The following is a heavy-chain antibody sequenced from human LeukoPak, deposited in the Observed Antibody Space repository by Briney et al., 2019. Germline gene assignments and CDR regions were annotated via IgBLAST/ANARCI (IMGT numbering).Heavy chain of an antibody. D-gene: IGHD3-9*01. Sequence: KPSETLSLTCTVSGGSISSGDYYWSWIRQPPGKGLEWIGYVYYSGSTYYNPSLKSRVTISVDTSKNQFSLKLSSVIAADTAVYYCARAPILTGPDAFDIWGQGTMVTVSS. J-gene: IGHJ3*02. V-gene: IGHV4-30-4*01. CDR1: GGSISSGDYY. CDR2: VYYSGST. CDR3: ARAPILTGPDAFDI.